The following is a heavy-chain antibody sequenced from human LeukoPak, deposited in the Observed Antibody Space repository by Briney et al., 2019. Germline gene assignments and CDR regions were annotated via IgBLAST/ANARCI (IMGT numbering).Heavy chain of an antibody. D-gene: IGHD3-22*01. CDR3: AKLSGLLPYYYDSSGSDY. CDR1: GFTFSSYTFSSYW. V-gene: IGHV3-7*01. J-gene: IGHJ4*02. Sequence: GGSLRLSCAASGFTFSSYTFSSYWMSWVRQAPGKGLEWVANIKGDGSEKYYVDSVKGRFTISRDNAKNSLYLQMNSLRAEDTAVYYCAKLSGLLPYYYDSSGSDYWGQGTLVTVSS. CDR2: IKGDGSEK.